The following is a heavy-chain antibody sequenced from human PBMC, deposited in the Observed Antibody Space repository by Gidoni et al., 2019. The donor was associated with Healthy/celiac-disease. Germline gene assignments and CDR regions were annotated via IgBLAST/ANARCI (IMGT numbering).Heavy chain of an antibody. CDR3: ARARYSGYDVHY. CDR2: ISSSGSTI. V-gene: IGHV3-11*01. J-gene: IGHJ4*02. D-gene: IGHD5-12*01. Sequence: QVQLVESGGGLVKPGGSRRRSVAASGFTFSDYYMSWIRQAPGEGLEWVSYISSSGSTIYYADSVKGRFTISRDNAKNSLYLQMNSLRAEDTAVYYCARARYSGYDVHYWGQGTLVTVSS. CDR1: GFTFSDYY.